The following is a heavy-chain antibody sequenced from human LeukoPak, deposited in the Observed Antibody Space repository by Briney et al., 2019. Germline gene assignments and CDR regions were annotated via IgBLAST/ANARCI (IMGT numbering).Heavy chain of an antibody. J-gene: IGHJ4*02. CDR3: ARHFAGLFDY. CDR2: IYYGRST. CDR1: GCSISSSSFY. D-gene: IGHD3-10*01. Sequence: SGTLSLSCTVSGCSISSSSFYWGCIRQPPGKGLDWIGSIYYGRSTYYNPSLNRRATISVNTSKNQFSLKLSSVTAADTAVYYCARHFAGLFDYWGQGSLVTVSS. V-gene: IGHV4-39*01.